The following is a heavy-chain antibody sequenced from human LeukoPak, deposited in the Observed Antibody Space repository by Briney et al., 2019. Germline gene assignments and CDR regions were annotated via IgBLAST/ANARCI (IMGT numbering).Heavy chain of an antibody. D-gene: IGHD1-26*01. CDR1: GYTFTGYY. J-gene: IGHJ4*02. CDR3: ARERVGGSYDFDY. V-gene: IGHV1-2*02. CDR2: INPNSGGT. Sequence: ASVKVSCKASGYTFTGYYMHWVRQAPGQGLEWMGWINPNSGGTNYAQKFQGRVTMTRDTSISTAYMELSRLRSDDTAVYYCARERVGGSYDFDYWGQGTLVTVSS.